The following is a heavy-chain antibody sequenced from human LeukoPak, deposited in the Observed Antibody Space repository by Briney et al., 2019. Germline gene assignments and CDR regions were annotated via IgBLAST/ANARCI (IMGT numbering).Heavy chain of an antibody. D-gene: IGHD2-2*01. Sequence: ASVKVSCKTGGFTFIGNYLHWVRQAPGQGLEWMGMINPNGGHTDYAQNFQDRVTMTRDMSTSTDYMELSSLRSEDTAVFYCARSKDNRGYDVRHLDYWGQGTLVTVP. V-gene: IGHV1-46*01. J-gene: IGHJ4*02. CDR2: INPNGGHT. CDR3: ARSKDNRGYDVRHLDY. CDR1: GFTFIGNY.